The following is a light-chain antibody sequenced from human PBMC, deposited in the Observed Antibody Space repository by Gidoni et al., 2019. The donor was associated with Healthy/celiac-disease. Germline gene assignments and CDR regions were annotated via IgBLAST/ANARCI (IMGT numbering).Light chain of an antibody. CDR3: QQSYSNPLT. CDR2: AAS. CDR1: QSISSY. Sequence: IQLTQSPSSLSASVGDRVTITCRASQSISSYLNWYQQKPGKAPKLLIYAASSLQSGVPSRFSGRGSGTDVTITISSRQPEDVATYYCQQSYSNPLTFXGXTKVEIK. J-gene: IGKJ4*01. V-gene: IGKV1-39*01.